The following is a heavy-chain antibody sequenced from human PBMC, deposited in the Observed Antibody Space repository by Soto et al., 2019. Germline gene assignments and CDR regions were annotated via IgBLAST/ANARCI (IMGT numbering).Heavy chain of an antibody. Sequence: ASVKVSCKASGYTFTSYDTNWVRQATGQGLEWMGWMNPNSGNTGYAQKFQGRVTMTRNTSISTAYMELSSLRSEDTAVYYCAREHSSSWRFDYWGQGTLVTVSS. CDR1: GYTFTSYD. CDR3: AREHSSSWRFDY. D-gene: IGHD6-13*01. V-gene: IGHV1-8*01. CDR2: MNPNSGNT. J-gene: IGHJ4*02.